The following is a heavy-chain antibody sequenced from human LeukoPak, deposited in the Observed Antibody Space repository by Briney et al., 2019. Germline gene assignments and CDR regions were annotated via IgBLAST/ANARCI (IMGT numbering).Heavy chain of an antibody. J-gene: IGHJ4*02. CDR3: ARKGEVYGDYGY. CDR2: IFPSSGGP. Sequence: ASVKVSCKASGYTFTGYYMHWVRQAPGQGLEWMGWIFPSSGGPRYAQKFQGRVTMTRDTSISTAYMELSSLRSDDTAVYYCARKGEVYGDYGYWGQGTLVTVS. CDR1: GYTFTGYY. D-gene: IGHD4-17*01. V-gene: IGHV1-2*02.